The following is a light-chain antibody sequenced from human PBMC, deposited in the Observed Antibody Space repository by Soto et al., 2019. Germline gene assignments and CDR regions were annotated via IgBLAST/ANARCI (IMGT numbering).Light chain of an antibody. CDR2: EVS. Sequence: QSALTQPASVSGSPGQSITISCTGTSSDVGAYNSVSWYQQHPGKAPKHKIYEVSNRVSGVSDRFSASKSGNTASLTISGLQPGDEADYYCSSYTSRSTYVFGTGPKVTVL. V-gene: IGLV2-14*01. CDR1: SSDVGAYNS. CDR3: SSYTSRSTYV. J-gene: IGLJ1*01.